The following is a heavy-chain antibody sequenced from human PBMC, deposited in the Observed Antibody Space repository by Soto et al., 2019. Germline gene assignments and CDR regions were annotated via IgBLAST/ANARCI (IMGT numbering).Heavy chain of an antibody. D-gene: IGHD6-25*01. CDR3: ARSGGIDY. CDR2: IQSDGSSI. J-gene: IGHJ4*02. Sequence: EVQLVESGGGLVQPGGSLRLSCAASGFTFNHYWIHWVRQVPGKGLMWVPRIQSDGSSIDYADSVKGRFTISRDNAKNTVYLQMNSLRVEDSAMYYCARSGGIDYWGQGTLVTVSS. CDR1: GFTFNHYW. V-gene: IGHV3-74*01.